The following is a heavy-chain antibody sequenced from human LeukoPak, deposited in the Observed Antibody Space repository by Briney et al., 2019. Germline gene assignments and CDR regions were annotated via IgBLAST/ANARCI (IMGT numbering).Heavy chain of an antibody. CDR2: ISGSGGST. Sequence: GGSLRLSCAASGFTFSSYAMSWVRQAPGKGLEWVSAISGSGGSTYYADSVKGRFTISRDNSKNTLYLQMNSLRAEDTAVYYCAKDLSEFTMVVVIMIDWGQGTTVTVSS. D-gene: IGHD3-22*01. CDR3: AKDLSEFTMVVVIMID. V-gene: IGHV3-23*01. J-gene: IGHJ6*02. CDR1: GFTFSSYA.